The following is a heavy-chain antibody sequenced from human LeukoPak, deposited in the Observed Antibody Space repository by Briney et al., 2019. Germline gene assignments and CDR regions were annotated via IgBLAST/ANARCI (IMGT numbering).Heavy chain of an antibody. D-gene: IGHD3-3*01. J-gene: IGHJ4*02. CDR2: IKRDGSTT. Sequence: GGSLRLSCAASGFTFSSYYMHWVRQAPGKGLVWVSRIKRDGSTTSYADSVKGRFTISRDNAKNTLYLQMNSLRAEDTAVYYCSRDFMEVTSGDDFWSGPLYWGQGTLVTVSS. V-gene: IGHV3-74*01. CDR3: SRDFMEVTSGDDFWSGPLY. CDR1: GFTFSSYY.